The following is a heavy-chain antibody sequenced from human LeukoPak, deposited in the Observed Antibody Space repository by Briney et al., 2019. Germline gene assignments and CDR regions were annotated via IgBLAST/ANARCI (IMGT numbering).Heavy chain of an antibody. CDR1: GFTLSDHY. V-gene: IGHV3-72*01. J-gene: IGHJ4*02. D-gene: IGHD5-24*01. CDR3: ARGYNSFDQ. CDR2: SRNKARSYTT. Sequence: GGSLRLSCAASGFTLSDHYMEWVRQAPGKGLECVGCSRNKARSYTTEYGAAVKDKLTSKREESTNSLYLQVNSLKTEDTAVYYCARGYNSFDQWGQGTLVTVSS.